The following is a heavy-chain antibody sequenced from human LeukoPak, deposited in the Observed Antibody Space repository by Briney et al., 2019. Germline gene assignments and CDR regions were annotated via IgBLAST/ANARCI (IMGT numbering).Heavy chain of an antibody. CDR3: ATDVGAD. CDR2: IKEDGSEK. CDR1: GFTFSSSW. J-gene: IGHJ4*02. V-gene: IGHV3-7*01. Sequence: GGSLRLSCAASGFTFSSSWMTWVRQTPGKGLEWVANIKEDGSEKYYVDSVKGRFTISRDNAKNSLYLQMNSLRAEDTALYYCATDVGADWGQGTLVTVSS.